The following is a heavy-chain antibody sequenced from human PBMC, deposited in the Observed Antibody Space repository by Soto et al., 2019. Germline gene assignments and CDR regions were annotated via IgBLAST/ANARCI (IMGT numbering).Heavy chain of an antibody. V-gene: IGHV4-28*01. D-gene: IGHD3-10*01. CDR2: IYYRGGT. CDR1: GYSISSSNW. J-gene: IGHJ6*02. CDR3: ARSSGSYGMDV. Sequence: QVQLQESGPGLVKPSDTLSLTCAVSGYSISSSNWWGWIRQPPGKGLGWIGYIYYRGGTYYNPALKSRVTMSVDTSKNQFSLKLSSVTAVDTAVYYCARSSGSYGMDVWGQGTTVTVSS.